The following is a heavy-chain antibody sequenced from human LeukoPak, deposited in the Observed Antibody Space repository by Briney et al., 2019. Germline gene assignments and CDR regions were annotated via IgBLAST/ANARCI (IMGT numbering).Heavy chain of an antibody. Sequence: TSETLSLTCTVSGGSISSYYWSWIRQVAGKGLEWIGRMSSSGISTYSPSLKSRVTISIDTSRNQFSMNLNSVTAADTAVYYCAKGAGPPWFDPWGQGTLVTVSS. CDR1: GGSISSYY. CDR3: AKGAGPPWFDP. J-gene: IGHJ5*02. D-gene: IGHD6-19*01. CDR2: MSSSGIS. V-gene: IGHV4-4*07.